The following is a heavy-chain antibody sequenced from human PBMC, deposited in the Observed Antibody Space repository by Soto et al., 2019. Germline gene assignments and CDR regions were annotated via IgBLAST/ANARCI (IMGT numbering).Heavy chain of an antibody. CDR3: AKRRGAGGHFDY. CDR2: VSRGGST. D-gene: IGHD2-15*01. Sequence: ETLSLTCTVSGASISSGRSYWSWVRQAPGKGLECVSVVSRGGSTHYADSVTGRFIVSRDNSKNTVSLQMNSLRADDTAVYYCAKRRGAGGHFDYWGQGALVTVSS. V-gene: IGHV3-53*01. J-gene: IGHJ4*02. CDR1: GASISSGRSY.